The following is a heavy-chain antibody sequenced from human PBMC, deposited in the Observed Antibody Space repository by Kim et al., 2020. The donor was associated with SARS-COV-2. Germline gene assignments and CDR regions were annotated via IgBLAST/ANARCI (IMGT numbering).Heavy chain of an antibody. Sequence: SETLSLTCGVSGGSISTYYWNWIRQLPGKGLEWIGYIYYSGSTIYNTSLKSRVTISVDTSKNQFSLNLSSVTAADTAVYYCARGGRWVVPTTMGPLYFDNWGQGTLVTVSS. V-gene: IGHV4-59*08. J-gene: IGHJ4*02. CDR1: GGSISTYY. CDR2: IYYSGST. D-gene: IGHD2-2*01. CDR3: ARGGRWVVPTTMGPLYFDN.